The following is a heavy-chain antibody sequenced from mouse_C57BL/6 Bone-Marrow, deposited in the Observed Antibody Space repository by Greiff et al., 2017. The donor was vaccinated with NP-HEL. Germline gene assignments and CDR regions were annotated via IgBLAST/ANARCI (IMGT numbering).Heavy chain of an antibody. D-gene: IGHD3-2*02. Sequence: EVKLQESGEGLVKPGGSLKLSCAASGFTFSSYAMSWVRQTPEKRLEWVAYISSGGDYIYYADTVKGRFTISRDNARNTLYLQMSSLKSEDTAMYYCTRGGAAQANFDYWGQGTTLTVSS. J-gene: IGHJ2*01. CDR3: TRGGAAQANFDY. CDR2: ISSGGDYI. V-gene: IGHV5-9-1*02. CDR1: GFTFSSYA.